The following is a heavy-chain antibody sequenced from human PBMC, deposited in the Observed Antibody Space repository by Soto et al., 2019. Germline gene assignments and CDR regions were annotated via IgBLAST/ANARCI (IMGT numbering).Heavy chain of an antibody. CDR3: TTSDIVVVPAAILDHDAFDI. D-gene: IGHD2-2*01. CDR2: IKSKTDGGTT. CDR1: GFTFSNAW. Sequence: GGSLRLSCAASGFTFSNAWMSWVRQAPGKGLEWVGRIKSKTDGGTTDYAAPVKGRFTISRDDSKNTLYLQMNSLKTEDTAVYYCTTSDIVVVPAAILDHDAFDIWGQGTMVTVSS. V-gene: IGHV3-15*01. J-gene: IGHJ3*02.